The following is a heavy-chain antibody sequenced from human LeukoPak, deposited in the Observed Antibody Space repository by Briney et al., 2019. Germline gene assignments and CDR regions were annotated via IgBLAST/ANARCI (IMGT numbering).Heavy chain of an antibody. CDR1: GGSISSSGYY. V-gene: IGHV4-39*01. CDR2: IYYSGTT. D-gene: IGHD6-13*01. J-gene: IGHJ4*02. Sequence: SETLSLTCTVSGGSISSSGYYWGWIRQPPGKGLEWIGSIYYSGTTYYNPSLKSRLTISVDTSKNQFSLKLSSVTAADTAVYYCARLRGGYIATRDWGQGTMASVSP. CDR3: ARLRGGYIATRD.